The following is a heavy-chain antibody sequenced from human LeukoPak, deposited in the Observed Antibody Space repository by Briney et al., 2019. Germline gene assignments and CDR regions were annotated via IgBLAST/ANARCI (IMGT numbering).Heavy chain of an antibody. V-gene: IGHV4-59*01. J-gene: IGHJ3*01. D-gene: IGHD3-10*01. CDR1: GGSISVYY. CDR2: VYYTGGT. CDR3: VRAGGLPRDNAFDL. Sequence: KPSETLSLTCTVSGGSISVYYWTWIRQPPGKGLEWIGFVYYTGGTNYNPSLKSRVTMSVDTSNNQFSMKLTSVTAADTAVYYCVRAGGLPRDNAFDLWGQGTKVTVSS.